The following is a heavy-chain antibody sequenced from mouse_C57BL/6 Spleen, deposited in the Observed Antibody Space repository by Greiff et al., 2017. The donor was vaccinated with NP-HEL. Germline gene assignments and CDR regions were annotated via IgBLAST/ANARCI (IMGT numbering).Heavy chain of an antibody. CDR1: GYSFTGYY. J-gene: IGHJ3*01. V-gene: IGHV1-42*01. D-gene: IGHD2-5*01. CDR2: INPSTGGT. CDR3: ARRDYSNYWFAY. Sequence: VQLQQSGPELVKPGASVKISCKASGYSFTGYYMNWVKQSPEKSLEWIGEINPSTGGTTYNQKFKAKVTLTVDKSSSTAYMQLKSLTSEDSAVYYCARRDYSNYWFAYWGQGTLVTVSA.